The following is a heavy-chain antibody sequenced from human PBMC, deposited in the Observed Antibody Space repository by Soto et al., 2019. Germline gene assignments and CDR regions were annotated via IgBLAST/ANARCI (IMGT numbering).Heavy chain of an antibody. CDR3: TTGRFWSGYYFDY. D-gene: IGHD3-3*01. V-gene: IGHV3-15*01. Sequence: EVQLVESGGGLVKPGGSLRLSCAASGFTFSNAWMSWVRQAPGKGLEWVGRIKSKTDGGTTDYAAPVKGRFTISRDDSKNTLYLQMNSLKTEDTAVYYCTTGRFWSGYYFDYWGQGTLVTVSS. J-gene: IGHJ4*02. CDR2: IKSKTDGGTT. CDR1: GFTFSNAW.